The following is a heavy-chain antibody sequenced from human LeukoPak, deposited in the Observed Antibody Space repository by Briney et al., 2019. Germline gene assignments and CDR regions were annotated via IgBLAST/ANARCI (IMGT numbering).Heavy chain of an antibody. J-gene: IGHJ4*02. D-gene: IGHD4-17*01. Sequence: GGSLRLSCAASGFTFSSYEMNWVRQAPGKGLEWVSYISSSGSTIYYADSVKGRFTISRDNANNSLYLQMNSLRAEDTAVYYCARGLHGDYGSNYFDYWGQGTLVTVSS. CDR2: ISSSGSTI. CDR1: GFTFSSYE. CDR3: ARGLHGDYGSNYFDY. V-gene: IGHV3-48*03.